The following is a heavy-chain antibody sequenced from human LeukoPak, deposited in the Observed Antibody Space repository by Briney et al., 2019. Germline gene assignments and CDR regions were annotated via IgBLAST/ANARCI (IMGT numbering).Heavy chain of an antibody. CDR1: GGSISTTIYY. J-gene: IGHJ4*02. Sequence: SETLSLTCSVSGGSISTTIYYWGWIRQPPGKGLEWIRSIYYTGSTYYNPSLKSRVTMSVDTSKNQFSLKLSSVTAADTAVYYCARGASYYDILTGYFHFDYWGQGTLVTVSS. CDR3: ARGASYYDILTGYFHFDY. D-gene: IGHD3-9*01. V-gene: IGHV4-39*07. CDR2: IYYTGST.